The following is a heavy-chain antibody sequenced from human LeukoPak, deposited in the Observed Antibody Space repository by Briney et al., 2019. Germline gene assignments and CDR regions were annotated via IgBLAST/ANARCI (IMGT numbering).Heavy chain of an antibody. D-gene: IGHD3-16*01. Sequence: SETLSLTCTVSGGSISSGGYYWSWIRQHPGKGLEWIGYIYYSGSTYYNPSLKSRVTISVDTSKNQFSLKLSSVTAADTAVYYCARDLGGGHAFDIWGQGTMVTVSS. CDR1: GGSISSGGYY. CDR2: IYYSGST. V-gene: IGHV4-31*03. J-gene: IGHJ3*02. CDR3: ARDLGGGHAFDI.